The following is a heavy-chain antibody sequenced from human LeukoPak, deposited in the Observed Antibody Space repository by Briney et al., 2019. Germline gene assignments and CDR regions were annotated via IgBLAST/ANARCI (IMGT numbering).Heavy chain of an antibody. CDR2: ISGSGGST. CDR3: AKDDPNEDFWSGYGFDY. Sequence: PGGSLRLSCAASGFTFSSYAMSWVRQAPGKGLEWVSAISGSGGSTYYADSVKGRFTISRDNSKNTLYLQMNSLRAEDTAVYYCAKDDPNEDFWSGYGFDYWGQGTLVTVSS. D-gene: IGHD3-3*01. V-gene: IGHV3-23*01. J-gene: IGHJ4*02. CDR1: GFTFSSYA.